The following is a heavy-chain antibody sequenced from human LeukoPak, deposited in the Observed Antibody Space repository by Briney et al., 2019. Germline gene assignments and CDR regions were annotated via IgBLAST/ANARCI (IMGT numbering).Heavy chain of an antibody. D-gene: IGHD3-10*01. V-gene: IGHV3-21*01. CDR1: GFIFNDYE. Sequence: PGGSLRLSCVTSGFIFNDYEMNWVRQAPGKGLEWVSFISGSSVYIYYADSVKGRFTISRDNAKNSLYLQMNSLRAEDTAVYYCARGEYGSGSYHIDYWGQGTLVTVSS. CDR3: ARGEYGSGSYHIDY. CDR2: ISGSSVYI. J-gene: IGHJ4*02.